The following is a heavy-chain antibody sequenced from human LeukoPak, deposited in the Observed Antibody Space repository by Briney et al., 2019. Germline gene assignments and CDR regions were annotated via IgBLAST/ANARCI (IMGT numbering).Heavy chain of an antibody. CDR3: AREYDVDYMDV. CDR1: GGTFSSNA. CDR2: IIPIYGTT. J-gene: IGHJ6*03. Sequence: SVKVSCKASGGTFSSNALSWVRQAPGQGLEWMGGIIPIYGTTNYAQKFQGRVTITADKSTSTAYMELSSLRSDDTAVYYCAREYDVDYMDVWGKGTTVTVSS. V-gene: IGHV1-69*06. D-gene: IGHD1-1*01.